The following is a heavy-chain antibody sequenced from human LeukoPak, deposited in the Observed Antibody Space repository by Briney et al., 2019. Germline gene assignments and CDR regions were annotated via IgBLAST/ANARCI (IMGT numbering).Heavy chain of an antibody. CDR2: IIGSGGAI. CDR3: AKAFSPADRSSWYLGFDY. D-gene: IGHD6-13*01. V-gene: IGHV3-23*01. Sequence: GGSLRLSCAASGFTFGIYAMSWVRQAPGKGLEWVSTIIGSGGAIYYVDSVKGRFTISRDNSKNTLYLQMNSLRAEDTAVYYCAKAFSPADRSSWYLGFDYWGQGTLVTVSS. J-gene: IGHJ4*02. CDR1: GFTFGIYA.